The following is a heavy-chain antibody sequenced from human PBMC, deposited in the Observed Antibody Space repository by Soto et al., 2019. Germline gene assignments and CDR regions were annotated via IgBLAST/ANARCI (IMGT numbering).Heavy chain of an antibody. V-gene: IGHV3-23*01. CDR2: ISGSGDK. Sequence: GGSLRLSCAASRFTFSSYAMSWVRQAPGKGLEWVSGISGSGDKDYADSVKGRFTISRDNSKNTLYLQMNSLRPEDTAVYYCAKTLRLLELALDYYYGMDVWGQGTTVTVSS. CDR1: RFTFSSYA. J-gene: IGHJ6*02. D-gene: IGHD3-3*01. CDR3: AKTLRLLELALDYYYGMDV.